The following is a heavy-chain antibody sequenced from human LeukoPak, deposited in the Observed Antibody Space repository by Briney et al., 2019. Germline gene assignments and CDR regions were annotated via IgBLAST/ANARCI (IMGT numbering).Heavy chain of an antibody. V-gene: IGHV1-8*01. J-gene: IGHJ4*02. CDR1: GCTFTNYD. CDR2: MNPNSGNT. Sequence: GASVKVSCKASGCTFTNYDINWVRQATGQGLEWMGWMNPNSGNTGYAQKFQGRVTMTRNTSISTAYMELSSLRSEDAAVYYCARGITIFGVVTLDYWGQGTLVTVSS. CDR3: ARGITIFGVVTLDY. D-gene: IGHD3-3*01.